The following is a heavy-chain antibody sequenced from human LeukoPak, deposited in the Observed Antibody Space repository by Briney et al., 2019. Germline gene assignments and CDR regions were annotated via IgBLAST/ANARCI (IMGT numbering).Heavy chain of an antibody. CDR2: ISSSGGST. Sequence: PGGSLRLSCAASGFTFSSYGMSWVRQAPGKGLEWVSGISSSGGSTYYADSVKGRFTISRDNSKNTLFLQMNSLRAEDTAVYYCVGGGFGEAYYYYYYMDVWGKGTTVTVSS. CDR3: VGGGFGEAYYYYYYMDV. CDR1: GFTFSSYG. V-gene: IGHV3-23*01. J-gene: IGHJ6*03. D-gene: IGHD3-10*01.